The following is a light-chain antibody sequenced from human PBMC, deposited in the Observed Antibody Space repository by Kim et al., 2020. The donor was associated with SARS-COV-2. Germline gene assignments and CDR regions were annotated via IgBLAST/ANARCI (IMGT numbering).Light chain of an antibody. Sequence: ALGQTVRITCQGASLRSYYASWYQQKPGQAPVLVIYGKNNRPSGIPDRFSGSSSGNTASLTITGAQAEDEADYCCNSRDSSGNHLVFGGGTQLTVL. CDR2: GKN. V-gene: IGLV3-19*01. J-gene: IGLJ2*01. CDR1: SLRSYY. CDR3: NSRDSSGNHLV.